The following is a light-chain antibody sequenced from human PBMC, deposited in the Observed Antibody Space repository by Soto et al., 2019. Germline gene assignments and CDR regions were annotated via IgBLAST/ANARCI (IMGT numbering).Light chain of an antibody. CDR2: GAS. V-gene: IGKV3-15*01. J-gene: IGKJ2*01. CDR1: QSVSSN. CDR3: QQSNNWPPYT. Sequence: EIVMTQSSATLSVSPGERATLSCRASQSVSSNLAWYQQKPGQAPRLLIYGASTRATGIPARFSGSGSGTEFTLTISSLQSEDFAVYYCQQSNNWPPYTFGQGTKLEIK.